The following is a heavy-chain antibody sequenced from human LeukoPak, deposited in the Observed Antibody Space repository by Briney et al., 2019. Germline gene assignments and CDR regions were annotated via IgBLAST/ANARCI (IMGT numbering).Heavy chain of an antibody. CDR1: GFTFSSYW. Sequence: GGSLRLSCAASGFTFSSYWMSWVRQAPGKGLEWVANIKQDGSEKYYVDSVKGRFTISRDNAKNSLYLQMNSLRAEDTAVYYCARDHIVVPAAYYYFDYWGQGTLVTVSS. D-gene: IGHD2-2*01. J-gene: IGHJ4*02. V-gene: IGHV3-7*01. CDR2: IKQDGSEK. CDR3: ARDHIVVPAAYYYFDY.